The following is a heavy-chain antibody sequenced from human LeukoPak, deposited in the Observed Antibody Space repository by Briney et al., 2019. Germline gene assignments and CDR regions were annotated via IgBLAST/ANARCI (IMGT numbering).Heavy chain of an antibody. J-gene: IGHJ4*02. CDR2: INQDASVR. Sequence: GGSLRLSCAASGFGFGTYWMSWVRQTPEKGLEFVANINQDASVRNYMDSLKGRCTISRDNAKKSVYLEINSLRADDTAVYYCARDPGSSSFDLWGQGALVTVSS. V-gene: IGHV3-7*01. D-gene: IGHD6-13*01. CDR3: ARDPGSSSFDL. CDR1: GFGFGTYW.